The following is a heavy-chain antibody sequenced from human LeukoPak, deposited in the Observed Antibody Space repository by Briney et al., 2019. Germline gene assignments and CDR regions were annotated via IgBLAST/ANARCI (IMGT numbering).Heavy chain of an antibody. CDR1: GGSISSSSHY. CDR2: IYYSGST. V-gene: IGHV4-39*07. J-gene: IGHJ3*02. CDR3: ARDMGYPHDASDI. D-gene: IGHD5-12*01. Sequence: SETLSLTCTVSGGSISSSSHYWGWIRQPPGKGLEWIGSIYYSGSTYQNPSLKSRVTISIDTSKNQFSLKLSSVTAADTAVYYCARDMGYPHDASDIWGQGTMVTVSS.